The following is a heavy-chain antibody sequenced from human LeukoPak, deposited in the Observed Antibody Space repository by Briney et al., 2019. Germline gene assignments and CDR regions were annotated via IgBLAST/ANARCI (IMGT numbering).Heavy chain of an antibody. CDR1: GYTFTGHY. CDR3: ARASGGDWSLDY. V-gene: IGHV1-2*02. CDR2: INPNSGGT. Sequence: ASVKVSCKASGYTFTGHYIHWVRQAPGQGLEWMGWINPNSGGTNYAQKFQGRVTMTRDTSISTAYMELSRLRSDDTAVYYCARASGGDWSLDYWGQGTLVTVSS. D-gene: IGHD2-21*02. J-gene: IGHJ4*02.